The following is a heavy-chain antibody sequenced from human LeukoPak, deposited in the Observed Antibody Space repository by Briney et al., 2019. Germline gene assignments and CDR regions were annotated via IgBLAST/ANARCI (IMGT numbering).Heavy chain of an antibody. D-gene: IGHD1-1*01. J-gene: IGHJ6*04. CDR1: GFTFSSYW. CDR2: IKQDGSEK. CDR3: ARDLGWNDDYYYYGMDV. Sequence: PGGSLRLSCAASGFTFSSYWMSWVRQAPGKGLEWVANIKQDGSEKYYVDSVKGRFTISRDNAKNSLYLQMNSLRAEDTAVNYSARDLGWNDDYYYYGMDVWGKGTTVTVSS. V-gene: IGHV3-7*03.